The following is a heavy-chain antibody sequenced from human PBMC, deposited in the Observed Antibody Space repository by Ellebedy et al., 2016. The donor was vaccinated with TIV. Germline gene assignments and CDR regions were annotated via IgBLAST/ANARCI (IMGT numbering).Heavy chain of an antibody. CDR2: IKQDGSEK. V-gene: IGHV3-7*01. J-gene: IGHJ4*02. D-gene: IGHD6-13*01. CDR1: GFTFRSYW. CDR3: ARLDDSSSSDY. Sequence: GGSLRLSXAASGFTFRSYWMSWVRQAPGKGLEWVASIKQDGSEKNYVDSVKGRFTISRDNDKNSLYLQMNSLRAEDTAVYYCARLDDSSSSDYWGQGTLVTVSS.